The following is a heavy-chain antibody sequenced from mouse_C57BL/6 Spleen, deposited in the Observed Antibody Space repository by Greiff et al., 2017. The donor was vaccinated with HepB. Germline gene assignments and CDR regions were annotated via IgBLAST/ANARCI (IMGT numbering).Heavy chain of an antibody. CDR2: ISSGSSTI. Sequence: EVHLVESGGGLVKPGGSLKLSCAASGFTFSDYGMHWVRQAPEKGLEWVAYISSGSSTIYYADTVKGRFTISRDNAKNTLFLQMTSLRSEDTAMYYCARWELQAMDYWGQGTSVTVSS. V-gene: IGHV5-17*01. CDR1: GFTFSDYG. D-gene: IGHD1-1*02. J-gene: IGHJ4*01. CDR3: ARWELQAMDY.